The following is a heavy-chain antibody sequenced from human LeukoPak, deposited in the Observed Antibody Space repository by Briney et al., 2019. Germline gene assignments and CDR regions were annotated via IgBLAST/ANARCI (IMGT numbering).Heavy chain of an antibody. D-gene: IGHD3-10*01. Sequence: PGGSLRLSCAASGFTVSNNYINWVRQAPGKGLVWVSVIYSGGSTYYADSVKGRFTISRDNSKNTLYLQMNTLRAEDTAVYYCVRGAPRRWFGESLSGAKYYFDYWGQGTLVTVSS. V-gene: IGHV3-66*01. CDR2: IYSGGST. CDR3: VRGAPRRWFGESLSGAKYYFDY. CDR1: GFTVSNNY. J-gene: IGHJ4*02.